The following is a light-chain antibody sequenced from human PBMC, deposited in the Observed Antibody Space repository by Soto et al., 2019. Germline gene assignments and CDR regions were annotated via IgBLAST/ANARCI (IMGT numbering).Light chain of an antibody. V-gene: IGLV3-25*03. CDR2: KDS. Sequence: SYELTQPPPVSVSPGQTARITCSGDALPKHYAYWYQQKPGQAPVLVIYKDSERPSGIPERFSGSSSGTTVTLTISGVQAEDEADYYCQSADSSGTYQVFGGGTKLTVL. CDR1: ALPKHY. CDR3: QSADSSGTYQV. J-gene: IGLJ2*01.